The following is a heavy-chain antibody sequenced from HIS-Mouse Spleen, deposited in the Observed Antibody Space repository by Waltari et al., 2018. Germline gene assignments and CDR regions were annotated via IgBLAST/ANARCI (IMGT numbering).Heavy chain of an antibody. J-gene: IGHJ4*02. CDR3: ARGDCSSTSCHYHYFDY. CDR1: GYSISSGYY. CDR2: IYHSGSN. V-gene: IGHV4-38-2*02. D-gene: IGHD2-2*01. Sequence: QVQLQESGPGLVKPSETLSLTCTVSGYSISSGYYLAWFRQPPGKGLEWIVSIYHSGSNYYNPHLRSRVTISVATSKNQFSLKLSSVTAADTAVYYCARGDCSSTSCHYHYFDYWGQGTLVTVSS.